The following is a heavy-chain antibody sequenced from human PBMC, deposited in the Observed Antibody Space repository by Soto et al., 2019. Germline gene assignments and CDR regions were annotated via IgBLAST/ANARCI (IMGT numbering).Heavy chain of an antibody. CDR3: ATKVRWCGGYYYYGMDV. D-gene: IGHD2-8*02. V-gene: IGHV1-24*01. Sequence: QVQLVQSGAEVKKPGASVKVSCKVSGYTLTELSMHWVRQAPGKGLEWMGGFDPEDGETIYAQKFQCRVTMTEDTARDAAYMELSSLRSEDTAVYDCATKVRWCGGYYYYGMDVWGQGTTVTVSS. J-gene: IGHJ6*02. CDR1: GYTLTELS. CDR2: FDPEDGET.